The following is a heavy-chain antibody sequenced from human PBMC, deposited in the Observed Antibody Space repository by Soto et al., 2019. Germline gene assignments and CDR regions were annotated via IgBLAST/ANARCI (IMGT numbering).Heavy chain of an antibody. J-gene: IGHJ4*02. CDR2: VYNSGST. Sequence: DTLSLTCTVSGGSISSNYWTWIRQPPGKGLEWIGYVYNSGSTNYNPSLKSRVTISEDTSKSQFSLKVNSMTAADTAVYYCARYRREAVAGYTLDNWGQGILVTVSS. V-gene: IGHV4-59*01. CDR3: ARYRREAVAGYTLDN. CDR1: GGSISSNY. D-gene: IGHD6-13*01.